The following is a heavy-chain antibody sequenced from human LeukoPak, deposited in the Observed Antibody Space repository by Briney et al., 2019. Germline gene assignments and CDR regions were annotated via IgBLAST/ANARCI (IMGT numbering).Heavy chain of an antibody. Sequence: GGSLRLSCSASGFTFSSYSMNWVRQAPGKGLEWGSYISSSSSTIYYADSVKGRFTISRYNAKNSLYLQMNSLRAEDTAVYYCAREDTAMWGYYYGIDVWGQGTTVTVSS. D-gene: IGHD5-18*01. CDR3: AREDTAMWGYYYGIDV. V-gene: IGHV3-48*04. J-gene: IGHJ6*02. CDR1: GFTFSSYS. CDR2: ISSSSSTI.